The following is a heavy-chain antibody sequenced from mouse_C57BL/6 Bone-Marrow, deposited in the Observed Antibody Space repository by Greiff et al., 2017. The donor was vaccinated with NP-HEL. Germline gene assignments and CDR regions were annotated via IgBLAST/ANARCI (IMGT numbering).Heavy chain of an antibody. Sequence: EVMLVESEGGLVQPGTSMKLSCTASGFTFSDYYMAWVRQVPGKGLEWVAIINYYGSSTYYLHYLKSRFIISRDTSKNILYLQMRSLKSEDTATYYCAREWGRRRRTYAMDYWGQGTSVTVSS. V-gene: IGHV5-16*01. D-gene: IGHD2-12*01. CDR2: INYYGSST. CDR1: GFTFSDYY. J-gene: IGHJ4*01. CDR3: AREWGRRRRTYAMDY.